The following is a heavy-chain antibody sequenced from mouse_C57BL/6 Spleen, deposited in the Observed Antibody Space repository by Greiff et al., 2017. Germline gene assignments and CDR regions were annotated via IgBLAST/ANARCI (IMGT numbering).Heavy chain of an antibody. D-gene: IGHD1-1*01. CDR1: GYAFTNYL. V-gene: IGHV1-54*01. J-gene: IGHJ2*01. Sequence: VQLQESGAELVRPGTSVKVSCKASGYAFTNYLIEWVKQRPGQGLEWIGVINPGSGGTNYNEKFKGKATLTADKSSSTAYMQLSSLTSEDSAVYFCARDYYALYYFDYWGQGTTLTVSS. CDR2: INPGSGGT. CDR3: ARDYYALYYFDY.